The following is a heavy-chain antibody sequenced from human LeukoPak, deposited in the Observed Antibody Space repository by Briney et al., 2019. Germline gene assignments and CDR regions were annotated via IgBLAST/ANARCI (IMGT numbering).Heavy chain of an antibody. CDR1: GGTFSSYA. D-gene: IGHD6-19*01. V-gene: IGHV1-69*01. CDR3: ARGRSGWDYYYYYGMDV. CDR2: IIPIFGTA. J-gene: IGHJ6*02. Sequence: SVKVSCKASGGTFSSYAISWVRQAPGQGLEWMGEIIPIFGTANYAQKFQGRVTITADESTSTAYMELSSLRSEDTAVYYCARGRSGWDYYYYYGMDVWGQGTTVTVSS.